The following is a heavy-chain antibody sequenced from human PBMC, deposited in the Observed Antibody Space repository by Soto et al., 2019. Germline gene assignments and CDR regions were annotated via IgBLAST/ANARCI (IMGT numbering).Heavy chain of an antibody. CDR2: INPSDSDT. J-gene: IGHJ4*02. D-gene: IGHD5-12*01. V-gene: IGHV5-51*01. CDR1: GYTLTNNW. Sequence: VESLKISCKGSGYTLTNNWIAWVRQMPGKGLERMGIINPSDSDTRYSPSFQGQVTISADKAISTAYLQWSSLKASDTAMYYCARGSGYHNYWGQGTLVTVS. CDR3: ARGSGYHNY.